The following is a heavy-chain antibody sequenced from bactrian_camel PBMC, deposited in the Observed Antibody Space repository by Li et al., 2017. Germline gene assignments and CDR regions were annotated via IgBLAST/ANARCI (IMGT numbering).Heavy chain of an antibody. CDR2: VNSGGDHT. V-gene: IGHV3S25*01. D-gene: IGHD1*01. J-gene: IGHJ6*01. Sequence: QLVESGGGLVQPGGSLRLSCAASGFTFSSVWMYWVRQAPGKGLEWVSAVNSGGDHTYYADSLEGRFTISRDNAKNTVYLQMRSLKPEDTAMYYCAARSVGWCPLFEHWLGKRAYTPGGYFANWGQGTQVTVS. CDR3: AARSVGWCPLFEHWLGKRAYTPGGYFAN. CDR1: GFTFSSVW.